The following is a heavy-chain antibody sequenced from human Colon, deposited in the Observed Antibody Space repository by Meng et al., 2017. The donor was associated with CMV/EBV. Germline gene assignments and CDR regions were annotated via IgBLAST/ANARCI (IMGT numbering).Heavy chain of an antibody. CDR3: AKDVMIRGGGWDGLDV. Sequence: GGSLRLSCAASGFTIDGHSMHWVRQVPGKGLEWVSGISWNSATICYADSVKGRFTISRDNAENSLYLQMNSLMVEDTALYYYAKDVMIRGGGWDGLDVWGQGTLVTVSS. CDR2: ISWNSATI. CDR1: GFTIDGHS. D-gene: IGHD3-10*01. J-gene: IGHJ3*01. V-gene: IGHV3-9*01.